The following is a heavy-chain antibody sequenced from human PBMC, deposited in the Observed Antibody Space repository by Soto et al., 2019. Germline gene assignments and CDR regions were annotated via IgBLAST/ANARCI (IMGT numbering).Heavy chain of an antibody. CDR1: GYTFTGYY. CDR3: ARVSIPRGWYIPGWFDP. Sequence: ASVKVSCKASGYTFTGYYMHWVRQAPGQGLEWMGWINPNSGGTNYAQKFQGRVTMTRDTSISTAYMELSRLRSDDTAVYYCARVSIPRGWYIPGWFDPWGQGTLVTV. J-gene: IGHJ5*02. V-gene: IGHV1-2*02. D-gene: IGHD6-19*01. CDR2: INPNSGGT.